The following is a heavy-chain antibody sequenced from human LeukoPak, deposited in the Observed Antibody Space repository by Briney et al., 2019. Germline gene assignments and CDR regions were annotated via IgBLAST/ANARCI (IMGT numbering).Heavy chain of an antibody. J-gene: IGHJ4*02. CDR1: GFTFSSYA. V-gene: IGHV3-30-3*01. CDR3: AKEHYDFWSGYPHFDY. Sequence: GGSLRLSCAASGFTFSSYAMHWVRQAPGKGLEWVAVISYDGSNKYYADSVKGRFTISRDNSKNTLYLQMNSLRAEDTAVYYCAKEHYDFWSGYPHFDYWGQGTLVTVSS. D-gene: IGHD3-3*01. CDR2: ISYDGSNK.